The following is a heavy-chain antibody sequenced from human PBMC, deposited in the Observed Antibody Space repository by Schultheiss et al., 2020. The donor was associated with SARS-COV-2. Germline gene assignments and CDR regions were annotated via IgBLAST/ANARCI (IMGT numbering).Heavy chain of an antibody. CDR3: ARDLGSSRRGWFDP. D-gene: IGHD6-13*01. V-gene: IGHV4-34*01. J-gene: IGHJ5*02. CDR1: SAYN. CDR2: INHSGST. Sequence: SETLSLTCFSAYNWNWIRQPPGKGLEWIGEINHSGSTIYNPSLKCRVTIAVDTSKNQFSLKLSSVTAADTAVYYCARDLGSSRRGWFDPWGQGTLVTVSS.